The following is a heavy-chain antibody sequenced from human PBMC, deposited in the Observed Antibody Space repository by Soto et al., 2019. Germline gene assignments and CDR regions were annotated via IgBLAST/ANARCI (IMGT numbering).Heavy chain of an antibody. V-gene: IGHV4-4*07. CDR1: GGSINTFY. CDR3: AREGSYSAYNFAHGIQLWSFDF. D-gene: IGHD5-12*01. J-gene: IGHJ4*02. Sequence: PSETLSLTCTASGGSINTFYWSWVRQPAGKGLEWIGRIFSSGSTSITPSLESRVAMSVDTSKNHFSLNLSSVTAADMAVYYCAREGSYSAYNFAHGIQLWSFDFWGQGALVTVSS. CDR2: IFSSGST.